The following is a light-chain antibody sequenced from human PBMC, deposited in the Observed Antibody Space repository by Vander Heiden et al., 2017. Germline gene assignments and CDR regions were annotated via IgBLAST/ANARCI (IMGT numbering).Light chain of an antibody. V-gene: IGLV2-14*01. CDR1: SSDVGGYNY. CDR2: EVS. Sequence: QPALTQPGSGSAPPGQSITISCTGTSSDVGGYNYVSWYQQHPGKAPKLMIYEVSNRPSGVSNRFSGSKSGNTASLTISGLQAEDEADYYCITYTSSSTRVFGGGTKLTVL. J-gene: IGLJ3*02. CDR3: ITYTSSSTRV.